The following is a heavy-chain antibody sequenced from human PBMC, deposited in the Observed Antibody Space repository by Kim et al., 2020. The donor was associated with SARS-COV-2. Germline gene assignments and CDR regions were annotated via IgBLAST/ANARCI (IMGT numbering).Heavy chain of an antibody. CDR1: GYTFTSYG. CDR3: AYIARGSSWYPD. V-gene: IGHV1-18*01. Sequence: ASVKVSCKASGYTFTSYGISWVRQATGQGLEWMGWISAYNGNTNYAQKLQGRVTMTTDTSTSTAYMELRSLRSDDTAVYYCAYIARGSSWYPDWGQGTLVTVSS. D-gene: IGHD6-13*01. J-gene: IGHJ4*02. CDR2: ISAYNGNT.